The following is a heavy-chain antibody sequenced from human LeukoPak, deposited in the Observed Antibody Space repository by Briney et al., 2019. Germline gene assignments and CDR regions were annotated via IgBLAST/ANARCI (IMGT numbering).Heavy chain of an antibody. V-gene: IGHV4-4*02. J-gene: IGHJ5*02. CDR1: GGSISSSNW. Sequence: SGTLSLTCAVSGGSISSSNWWSWVRQPPGKGLEWIGEIYHSGSTNYNPSLKSRVTISVDTSKNQFSLKLSSVTAADTAVYYCARGVVDPNWFDPWGQGTLVTVSS. CDR2: IYHSGST. CDR3: ARGVVDPNWFDP. D-gene: IGHD2-2*01.